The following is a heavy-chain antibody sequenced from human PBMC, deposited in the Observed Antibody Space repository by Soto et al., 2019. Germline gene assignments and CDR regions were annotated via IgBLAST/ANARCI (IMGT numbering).Heavy chain of an antibody. CDR2: IYYSGST. Sequence: QLQLQESGPRLVKPSETLSLTCSVSGGSISSSSYSWGWIRQPPGKGLEWIGTIYYSGSTHHNPSLEGRVAISADTLNNQLSLRLSSVTAADTAVYYCGRQPGHCGSTTCFGYYSVDVWGQGTTVTVS. J-gene: IGHJ6*02. V-gene: IGHV4-39*01. CDR1: GGSISSSSYS. D-gene: IGHD2-2*01. CDR3: GRQPGHCGSTTCFGYYSVDV.